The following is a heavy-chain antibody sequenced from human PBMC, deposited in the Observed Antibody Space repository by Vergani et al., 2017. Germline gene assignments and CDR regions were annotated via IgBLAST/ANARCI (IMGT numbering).Heavy chain of an antibody. CDR2: INHSGST. J-gene: IGHJ4*02. V-gene: IGHV4-34*01. CDR3: ARGSTSDIVVVPAAMGGVDY. Sequence: QVQLQQWGAGLLKPSETLSLTCAVYGGSFSGYYWSWIRQPPGKGLEWIGEINHSGSTNYNPSLKSRVNIPVDTSKNQLSLKLSSVTAADTAVYYCARGSTSDIVVVPAAMGGVDYWGQGTLVTVSS. D-gene: IGHD2-2*01. CDR1: GGSFSGYY.